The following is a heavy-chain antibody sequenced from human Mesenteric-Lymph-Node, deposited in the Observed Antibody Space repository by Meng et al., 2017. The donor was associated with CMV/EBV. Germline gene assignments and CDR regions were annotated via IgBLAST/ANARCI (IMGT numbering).Heavy chain of an antibody. Sequence: GESLKISCAASGFTFHDYTIHWVRQAPGKGLEWVSLITWDGNRSNYADSVKGRFTISRDNAKNSVYLQMNSLRPEDTAVYYCASEPGVASAGKIDYWGQGTLVTVSS. CDR1: GFTFHDYT. D-gene: IGHD6-13*01. J-gene: IGHJ4*02. CDR2: ITWDGNRS. V-gene: IGHV3-43*01. CDR3: ASEPGVASAGKIDY.